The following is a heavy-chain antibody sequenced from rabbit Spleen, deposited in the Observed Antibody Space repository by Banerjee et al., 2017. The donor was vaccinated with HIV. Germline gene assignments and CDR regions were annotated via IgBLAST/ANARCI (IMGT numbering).Heavy chain of an antibody. D-gene: IGHD4-1*01. CDR3: ARETSSGWGVVSYYFNL. CDR2: IYTGNVKT. Sequence: VESGGGLVKPGASLTLTCTASGFSFSSSYDMCWVRQAPGKGLEWIGCIYTGNVKTYYASWAKGRFTISKTLSTTVTLQMTSLTAADTATYFCARETSSGWGVVSYYFNLWGPGTLVTVS. V-gene: IGHV1S40*01. J-gene: IGHJ4*01. CDR1: GFSFSSSYD.